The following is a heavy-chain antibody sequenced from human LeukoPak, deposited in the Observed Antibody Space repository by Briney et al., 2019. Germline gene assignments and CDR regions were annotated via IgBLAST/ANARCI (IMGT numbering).Heavy chain of an antibody. V-gene: IGHV4-61*01. CDR1: GYSISSGYY. CDR3: ARSGGYSSSGFYYYYYMDV. Sequence: SETLSLTCTVSGYSISSGYYWSWIRQPPGKGLEWIGYIYYSGSTNYNPSLKSRVTISVDTSKNQFSLKLSSVTAADTAVYYCARSGGYSSSGFYYYYYMDVWGKGTTVTVSS. CDR2: IYYSGST. J-gene: IGHJ6*03. D-gene: IGHD6-6*01.